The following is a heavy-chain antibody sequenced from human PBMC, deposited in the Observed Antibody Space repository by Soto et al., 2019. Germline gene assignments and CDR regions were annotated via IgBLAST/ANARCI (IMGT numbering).Heavy chain of an antibody. D-gene: IGHD5-18*01. J-gene: IGHJ4*02. CDR2: IIPIFGTA. CDR1: GGTLSSYA. CDR3: ARADTAMVTGVDY. Sequence: SVKVSCKASGGTLSSYAISWVRQAPGQGLEWMGGIIPIFGTANYAQKFQGRVTITADESTSTAYMELSSLRSDDTAVYYCARADTAMVTGVDYWGQGTLVTVYS. V-gene: IGHV1-69*13.